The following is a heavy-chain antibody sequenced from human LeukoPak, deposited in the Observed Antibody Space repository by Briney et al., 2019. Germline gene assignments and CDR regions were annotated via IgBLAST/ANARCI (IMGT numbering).Heavy chain of an antibody. Sequence: SETLSLTCTVSGGSISSSIYYWGWIRQPPGKGLEWIGSIYYSGSTYYNPSLKSRVTISVDTSKNRFSLKLSSVTAADTAVYYCARQEDYDILTGDRRYFFDYWGQGTLVTVSS. CDR2: IYYSGST. CDR1: GGSISSSIYY. D-gene: IGHD3-9*01. CDR3: ARQEDYDILTGDRRYFFDY. V-gene: IGHV4-39*01. J-gene: IGHJ4*02.